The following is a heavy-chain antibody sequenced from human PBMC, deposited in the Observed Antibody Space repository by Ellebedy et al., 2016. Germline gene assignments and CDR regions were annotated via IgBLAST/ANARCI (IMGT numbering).Heavy chain of an antibody. CDR1: GGSISDYY. V-gene: IGHV4-59*12. J-gene: IGHJ4*02. Sequence: SETLSLXCTVSGGSISDYYWSWIRQPPGKGLEWIGYIYYSGSTNYNPSLKSRVTISVDTSKNQFSLKLSSVTAADSAVYYCARGYYYDSSGPYWGQGTLVTVSS. CDR3: ARGYYYDSSGPY. D-gene: IGHD3-22*01. CDR2: IYYSGST.